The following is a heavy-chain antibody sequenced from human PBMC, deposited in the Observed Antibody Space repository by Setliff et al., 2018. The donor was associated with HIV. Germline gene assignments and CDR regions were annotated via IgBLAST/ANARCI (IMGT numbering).Heavy chain of an antibody. J-gene: IGHJ4*02. CDR1: GIIFSNYG. CDR3: ASGGYDILTGLGR. V-gene: IGHV3-30*02. CDR2: VRFDGNDK. Sequence: GGSLRLSCAASGIIFSNYGMHWVRQAPGKGLEWVAYVRFDGNDKYYRDSVKCRFTISRDNHKKTLSLQMNSLKGDDTAVYFCASGGYDILTGLGRWGQGTMVTVSS. D-gene: IGHD3-9*01.